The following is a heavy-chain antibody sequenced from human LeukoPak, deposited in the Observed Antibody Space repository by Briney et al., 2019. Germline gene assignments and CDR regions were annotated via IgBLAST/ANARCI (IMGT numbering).Heavy chain of an antibody. V-gene: IGHV3-30*18. CDR2: ISYDGSNK. CDR3: AKVDVVTAIDY. Sequence: PGGSLRLSCAASGFTFSSYGMHWVRQAPGKGPEWVAVISYDGSNKYYADSVKGRFTISRDNSKNTLYLQMNSLRAEDTAVYYCAKVDVVTAIDYWGQGTLVTVSS. J-gene: IGHJ4*02. D-gene: IGHD2-21*02. CDR1: GFTFSSYG.